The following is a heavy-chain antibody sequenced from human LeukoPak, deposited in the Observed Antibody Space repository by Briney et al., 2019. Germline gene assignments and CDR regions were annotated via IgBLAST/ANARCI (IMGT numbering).Heavy chain of an antibody. D-gene: IGHD3-22*01. CDR1: GGSISSSIYY. CDR2: VFYNGAT. Sequence: SETLSLTCIVSGGSISSSIYYWACVRQPPGKGLEWIGTVFYNGATQYSPSLRSRVTISIDTSTNQFSLKLTSVTAADTALYYCSGGLKAEYYDSTTLDYWGQGTLVTVSS. J-gene: IGHJ4*02. V-gene: IGHV4-39*07. CDR3: SGGLKAEYYDSTTLDY.